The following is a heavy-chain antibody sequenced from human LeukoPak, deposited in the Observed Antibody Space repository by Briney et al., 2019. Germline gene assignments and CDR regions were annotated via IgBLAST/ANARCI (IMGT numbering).Heavy chain of an antibody. D-gene: IGHD6-13*01. CDR1: GYSFSSSG. Sequence: ASVKVSCKASGYSFSSSGITWVRQAPGQGLEWMGWISGYNGNTADAQIFQGRVTMTTDTSTSTAYMELRSLRSDDTAIYYCARWYSSSWYHFDYWGQGTLVTVSS. V-gene: IGHV1-18*01. CDR3: ARWYSSSWYHFDY. CDR2: ISGYNGNT. J-gene: IGHJ4*02.